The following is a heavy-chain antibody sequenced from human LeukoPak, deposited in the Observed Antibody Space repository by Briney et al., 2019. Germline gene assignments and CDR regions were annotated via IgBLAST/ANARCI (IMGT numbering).Heavy chain of an antibody. J-gene: IGHJ6*02. CDR2: INPSGGST. D-gene: IGHD3-9*01. CDR1: GYTFTSYY. CDR3: ARDWRDYDILTGYGGYGMDV. V-gene: IGHV1-46*01. Sequence: ASMKVSCKASGYTFTSYYMHWVRQAPGQGLEWMGIINPSGGSTSYAQKFQGRVTMTRDTSTSTVYMELSSLRSEDTAVYYCARDWRDYDILTGYGGYGMDVWGQGTTVTVSS.